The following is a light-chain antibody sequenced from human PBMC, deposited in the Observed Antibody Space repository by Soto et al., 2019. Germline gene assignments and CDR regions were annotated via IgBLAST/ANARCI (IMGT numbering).Light chain of an antibody. CDR3: SSYTSSSTQV. Sequence: QSVLTPPASVSGSLGQSISISCTEDSSDLTYNSVSCYQHHPHKAPKLIIYDVSYRPSGVSTRFSGSKSGNTASLTISGLQAEDEADYYCSSYTSSSTQVFGGGTQRTVL. J-gene: IGLJ3*02. CDR1: SSDLTYNS. V-gene: IGLV2-14*01. CDR2: DVS.